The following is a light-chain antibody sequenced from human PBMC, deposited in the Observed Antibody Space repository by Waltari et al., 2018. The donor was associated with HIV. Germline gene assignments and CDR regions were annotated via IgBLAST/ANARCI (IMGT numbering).Light chain of an antibody. J-gene: IGLJ1*01. V-gene: IGLV3-25*03. CDR1: ALPKPY. CDR2: KDT. CDR3: HSADGSATYV. Sequence: SYELTQPPSVSVSPGQTARITCSGDALPKPYVYWYQQKPGQAPVLVIYKDTERPSGIPERFSGSSSGTTVTLSISGVQAEDEADYYCHSADGSATYVFGTGTKVTVL.